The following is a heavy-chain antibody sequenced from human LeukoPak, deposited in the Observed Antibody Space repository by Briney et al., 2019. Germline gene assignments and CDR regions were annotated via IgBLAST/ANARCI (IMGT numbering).Heavy chain of an antibody. CDR3: ARDVRRGLRFNNIYPYFGMDV. Sequence: PSETLSLTCSVSGGPINFYWSWIRQSPGKGLEWIGCVHQNGSASYKSSLQRRVTMSVYTSKRQVSLMLNSVTAADTAVYYCARDVRRGLRFNNIYPYFGMDVWGKGTTVIVSA. J-gene: IGHJ6*04. CDR2: VHQNGSA. CDR1: GGPINFY. D-gene: IGHD3-3*01. V-gene: IGHV4-59*01.